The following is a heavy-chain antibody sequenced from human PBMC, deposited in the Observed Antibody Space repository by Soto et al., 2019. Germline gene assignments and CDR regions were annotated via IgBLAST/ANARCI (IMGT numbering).Heavy chain of an antibody. V-gene: IGHV3-11*06. D-gene: IGHD3-10*01. CDR1: GFTFSDYY. Sequence: SGGSLRLSCAASGFTFSDYYMSWIRQAPGKGLEWVSYISSSSSYTNYADSVKGRFTISRDNAKNSLYLQMNSLRAEDTAVYYCAVTRPYYIFFDYWGQGTLVTVSS. CDR2: ISSSSSYT. J-gene: IGHJ4*02. CDR3: AVTRPYYIFFDY.